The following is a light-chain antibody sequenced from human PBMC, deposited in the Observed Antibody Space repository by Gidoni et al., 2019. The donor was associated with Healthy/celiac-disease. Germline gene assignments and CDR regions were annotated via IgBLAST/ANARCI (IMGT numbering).Light chain of an antibody. V-gene: IGLV1-44*01. CDR3: AAWDDSLNGSYV. CDR1: SSSIGSNT. CDR2: SNN. Sequence: QAVLTQPPSASVTPGQVGTIACSGSSSSIGSNTVNCYQQLPGTAPQLLIYSNNKRNSGVPDRFSGSKSGTSASLAILGLQSEDDADYYCAAWDDSLNGSYVFGTGTKVTVL. J-gene: IGLJ1*01.